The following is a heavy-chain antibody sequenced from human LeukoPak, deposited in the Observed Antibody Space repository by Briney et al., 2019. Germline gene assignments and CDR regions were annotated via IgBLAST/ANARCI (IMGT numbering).Heavy chain of an antibody. CDR3: ARDCSGGSCFSVPFEY. Sequence: SETLSLTCTVSGGSISYISYYWGWIRQPPGKGLEWIGSIYYTGSSYYNPSLKSRVTISVDTSKNQFSLKLRSVTAADTAVYYCARDCSGGSCFSVPFEYWGQGTLVTVSS. D-gene: IGHD2-15*01. CDR2: IYYTGSS. J-gene: IGHJ4*02. CDR1: GGSISYISYY. V-gene: IGHV4-39*02.